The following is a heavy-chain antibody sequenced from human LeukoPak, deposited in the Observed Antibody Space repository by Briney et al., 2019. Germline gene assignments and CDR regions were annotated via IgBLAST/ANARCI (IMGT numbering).Heavy chain of an antibody. V-gene: IGHV4-39*07. Sequence: PETLSLTCTVSGGSISSSSYYWGWIRQPPGKGLEWIGSIYYSGSTYYNPSLKSRVTISVDTSKNQFSLRLSSVTAADTAVYYCARGIAAAGGFVWGKNWFDPWGQGTLVTVSS. CDR2: IYYSGST. CDR1: GGSISSSSYY. D-gene: IGHD6-13*01. CDR3: ARGIAAAGGFVWGKNWFDP. J-gene: IGHJ5*02.